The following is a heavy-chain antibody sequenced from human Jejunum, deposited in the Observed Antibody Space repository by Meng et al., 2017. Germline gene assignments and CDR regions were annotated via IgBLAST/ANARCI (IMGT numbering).Heavy chain of an antibody. Sequence: VRLQESGPGVVQPAATLSLTCTVSGGSLSGHYWSWIRQPPGKGLEWIGHIYYSGNTNYNPSLKSRVTLSLHTSENQFSLQLNSVTAADTAVYYCASAGSSGWNWYFGLWGRGTLVTVSS. D-gene: IGHD6-19*01. CDR3: ASAGSSGWNWYFGL. J-gene: IGHJ2*01. CDR1: GGSLSGHY. V-gene: IGHV4-59*11. CDR2: IYYSGNT.